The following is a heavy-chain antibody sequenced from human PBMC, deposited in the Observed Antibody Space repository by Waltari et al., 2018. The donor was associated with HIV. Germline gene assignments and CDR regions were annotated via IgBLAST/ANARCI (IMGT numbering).Heavy chain of an antibody. D-gene: IGHD1-26*01. CDR3: ARDGLRYSGTFYSDY. V-gene: IGHV1-18*01. Sequence: QVHLVQSGAEMKKPGASVKVSCKASGYTFISYVISWVAQAPGHGLEWMGWISTYNANTNYARSLQGRVTMTTDTSTTTAYMELRSLTSDDTAVYYCARDGLRYSGTFYSDYWGQGTLVTVSS. CDR2: ISTYNANT. CDR1: GYTFISYV. J-gene: IGHJ4*02.